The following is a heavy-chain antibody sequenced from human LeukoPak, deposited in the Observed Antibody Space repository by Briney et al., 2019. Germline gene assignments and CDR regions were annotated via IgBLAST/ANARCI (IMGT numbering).Heavy chain of an antibody. V-gene: IGHV1-24*01. CDR2: SHPPDGET. Sequence: ASVKVSCKVSGYTLTELSIPPPQHPPGKRLHSPGGSHPPDGETIYAQKFQGRVTMTEDTSTDTAYMELSSLRSEDTAVYYCATDGAGSSGSYYKSAFDIWGQGTMVTVSS. D-gene: IGHD3-10*01. CDR1: GYTLTELS. CDR3: ATDGAGSSGSYYKSAFDI. J-gene: IGHJ3*02.